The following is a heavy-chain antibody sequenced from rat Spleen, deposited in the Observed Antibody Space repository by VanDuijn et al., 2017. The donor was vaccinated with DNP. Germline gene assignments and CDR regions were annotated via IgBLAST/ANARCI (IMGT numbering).Heavy chain of an antibody. CDR1: GFTFNNYW. Sequence: EVQLVESGGDLVQPGRSLILSCVAFGFTFNNYWMYWIRQAPGKGLEWVATINTDGGYTYYPDSVKGRFTISRDNAENTLYLEMNSLRSEDTATYFCAKDFHFYAMDAWGQGTSVTVSS. V-gene: IGHV5-58*01. CDR2: INTDGGYT. J-gene: IGHJ4*01. CDR3: AKDFHFYAMDA.